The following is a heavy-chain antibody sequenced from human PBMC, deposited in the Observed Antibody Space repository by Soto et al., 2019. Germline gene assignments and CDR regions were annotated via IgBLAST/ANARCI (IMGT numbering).Heavy chain of an antibody. CDR2: ISSNGGST. J-gene: IGHJ4*02. D-gene: IGHD6-13*01. Sequence: GGSLRLSCSASGFTFSSYAMHWVRQAPGKGLEYVSAISSNGGSTYYADSVKGRFTISRDNSKNTLYLQMSSLRAEDTAVYYCVKSWGYSSSFEGPGDYWGQGTLVTVSS. CDR3: VKSWGYSSSFEGPGDY. V-gene: IGHV3-64D*08. CDR1: GFTFSSYA.